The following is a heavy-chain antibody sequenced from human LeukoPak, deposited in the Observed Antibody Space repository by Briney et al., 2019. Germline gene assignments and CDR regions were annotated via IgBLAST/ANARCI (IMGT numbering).Heavy chain of an antibody. CDR1: GFTFDDYA. Sequence: PGGSLRLSCAASGFTFDDYAMHWVRQAPGQGQEPPQGIRWNSGSIGYAESVKGRFTISRDNAKNSLYLQMNSLRAEDTALYYCAKDRYKEMATGWFDPWGQGTLVTVSS. CDR2: IRWNSGSI. J-gene: IGHJ5*02. D-gene: IGHD5-24*01. V-gene: IGHV3-9*01. CDR3: AKDRYKEMATGWFDP.